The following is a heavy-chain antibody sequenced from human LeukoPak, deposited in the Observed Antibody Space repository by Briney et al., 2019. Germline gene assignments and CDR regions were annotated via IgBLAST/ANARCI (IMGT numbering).Heavy chain of an antibody. CDR2: IYPGDSDT. Sequence: GESLKISCKGSGYSFTSYWIGWARQMPGKGLEWMGIIYPGDSDTRYSPSFQGQVTISADKSISTAYLQWSSLKASDTAMYYCARLGGGYYDSSGYFDYWGQGTLVTVSS. V-gene: IGHV5-51*01. D-gene: IGHD3-22*01. CDR1: GYSFTSYW. CDR3: ARLGGGYYDSSGYFDY. J-gene: IGHJ4*02.